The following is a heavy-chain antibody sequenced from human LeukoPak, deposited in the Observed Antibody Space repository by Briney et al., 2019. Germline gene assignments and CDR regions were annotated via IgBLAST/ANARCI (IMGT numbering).Heavy chain of an antibody. CDR3: AKEGIVLRYFDWLSYFDY. Sequence: GGSLRPSCAASGFTFDDYAMHWVRQAPGKGLEWVSGISWNSGSIGYADSVKGRFTISRDNAKNSLYLQMNSLRAEDTALYYCAKEGIVLRYFDWLSYFDYWGQGTLVTVSS. CDR1: GFTFDDYA. J-gene: IGHJ4*02. CDR2: ISWNSGSI. V-gene: IGHV3-9*01. D-gene: IGHD3-9*01.